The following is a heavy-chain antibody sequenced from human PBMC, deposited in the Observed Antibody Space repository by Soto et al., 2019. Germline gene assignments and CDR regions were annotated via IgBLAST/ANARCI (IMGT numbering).Heavy chain of an antibody. CDR2: IFSNDEK. Sequence: QVTLKESGPVMVKPTETLTLTCTVSGISLRNGRLGVSWIRQSPGKALEWLAHIFSNDEKSYSTSLKSRLTISKDTSKSQLVLTMTNVDPVDSATYFCALIKDCSRTDCYLASFDPWGQGTLVTVSS. CDR1: GISLRNGRLG. D-gene: IGHD2-2*01. V-gene: IGHV2-26*01. CDR3: ALIKDCSRTDCYLASFDP. J-gene: IGHJ5*02.